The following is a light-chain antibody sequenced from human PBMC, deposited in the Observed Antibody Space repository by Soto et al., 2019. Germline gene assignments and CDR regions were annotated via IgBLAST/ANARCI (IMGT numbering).Light chain of an antibody. CDR2: DVS. Sequence: QSALTQPRSVSGSPGQSVTISCTGTSSDVGGYNYVSWYQQHPGKAPKLVIYDVSKRPSGVPDRFSGSKSGNTASLTVSGLHAEDEADYSCCSYAGTYTQWVFGGGTKLTVL. V-gene: IGLV2-11*01. CDR1: SSDVGGYNY. CDR3: CSYAGTYTQWV. J-gene: IGLJ3*02.